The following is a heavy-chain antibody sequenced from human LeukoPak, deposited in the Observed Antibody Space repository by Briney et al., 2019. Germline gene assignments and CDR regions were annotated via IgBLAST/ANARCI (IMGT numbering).Heavy chain of an antibody. CDR2: IKHDGSEK. Sequence: GGSLRLSCTVSGFTVSSNSMSWVRQAPGKGLEWVANIKHDGSEKYYVDSVKGRFTVSRDNAKNSLYLQMNSLRVEDTAVYYCARVGSGSYYIWFDPWGQGTLATVSS. V-gene: IGHV3-7*01. CDR3: ARVGSGSYYIWFDP. D-gene: IGHD1-26*01. CDR1: GFTVSSNS. J-gene: IGHJ5*02.